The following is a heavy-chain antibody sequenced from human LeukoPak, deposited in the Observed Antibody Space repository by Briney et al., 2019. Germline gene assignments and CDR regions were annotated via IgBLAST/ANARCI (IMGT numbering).Heavy chain of an antibody. CDR1: GFTVSSNY. CDR3: ARDRGVLHAFDI. J-gene: IGHJ3*02. Sequence: GGSLRLSCAAFGFTVSSNYMSWVRQAPGKGLEWVSVIYSGGSTYYADSVKGRFTISRDNSKNTLYLQMNSLRAEDTAVYYCARDRGVLHAFDIWGQGTMVTVSS. D-gene: IGHD3-10*01. CDR2: IYSGGST. V-gene: IGHV3-66*01.